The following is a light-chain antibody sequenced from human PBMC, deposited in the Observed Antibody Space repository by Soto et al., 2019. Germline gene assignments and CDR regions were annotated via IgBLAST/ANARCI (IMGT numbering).Light chain of an antibody. Sequence: GDRVTITCRTSQSISSWLAWYQQKPGKAPKLLIYAAFSLQSGVPSRFSGSGSGTDFTLTISSLQPEDFATYYCQQSYTTPITFGQGTRLEIK. V-gene: IGKV1-39*01. CDR2: AAF. CDR3: QQSYTTPIT. J-gene: IGKJ5*01. CDR1: QSISSW.